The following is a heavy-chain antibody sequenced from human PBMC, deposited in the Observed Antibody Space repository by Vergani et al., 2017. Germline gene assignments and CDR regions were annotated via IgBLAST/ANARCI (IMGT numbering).Heavy chain of an antibody. CDR1: GYTLTELS. D-gene: IGHD5-18*01. CDR2: FDPEDGET. Sequence: QVQLVQSGAEVKKPGASVKVSCKVSGYTLTELSMHWVRQAPGKGLEWMGGFDPEDGETIYAQKFQGRVTMTEATSTDTAYMELSSLRSEDTAVYYCATEDVDTAMSRFDYWGQGTLVTVSS. CDR3: ATEDVDTAMSRFDY. J-gene: IGHJ4*02. V-gene: IGHV1-24*01.